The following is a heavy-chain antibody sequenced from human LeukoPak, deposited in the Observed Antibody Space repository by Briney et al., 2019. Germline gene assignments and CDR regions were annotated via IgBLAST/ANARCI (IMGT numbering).Heavy chain of an antibody. CDR2: INRDGSEK. D-gene: IGHD6-13*01. J-gene: IGHJ1*01. CDR1: VFSFWGYR. CDR3: ARESTAGYESSWYGFRK. Sequence: GGSLSLSCAVSVFSFWGYRKRGARRSRGGAVEGVANINRDGSEKYYVESVKSRFTISRDDAKNQLFLQMGSLRVENTAVYYCARESTAGYESSWYGFRKWGQGTLVSVSS. V-gene: IGHV3-7*01.